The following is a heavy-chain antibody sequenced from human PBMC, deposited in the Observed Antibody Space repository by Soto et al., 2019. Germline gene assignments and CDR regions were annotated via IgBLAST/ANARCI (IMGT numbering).Heavy chain of an antibody. V-gene: IGHV1-3*04. CDR2: INTGNGNT. Sequence: ASVKVSCSASGYGFTTHAMIWVRQAPGQRPEWMGWINTGNGNTRYSPKFQGRVNITRDTSANTAYMELSSLKSEDTAVYYCARGEQLYHYYYGMDVWGQGSTVTVSS. CDR3: ARGEQLYHYYYGMDV. CDR1: GYGFTTHA. J-gene: IGHJ6*02.